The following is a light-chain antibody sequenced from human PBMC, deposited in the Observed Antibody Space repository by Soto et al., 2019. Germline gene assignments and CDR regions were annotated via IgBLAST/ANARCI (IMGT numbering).Light chain of an antibody. V-gene: IGKV1-5*03. CDR2: KAS. J-gene: IGKJ1*01. Sequence: IQMTQSPSTLSASVGDRVTFTCRASQSISTWLAWYQQKPGKAPKLLIYKASTLEVGVPSRFSGSGSGTEFTLTISTLQPADFATYYCQKYNSYPWTLGQGTTV. CDR1: QSISTW. CDR3: QKYNSYPWT.